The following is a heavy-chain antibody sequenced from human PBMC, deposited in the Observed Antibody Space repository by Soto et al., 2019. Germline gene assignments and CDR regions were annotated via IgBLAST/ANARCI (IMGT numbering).Heavy chain of an antibody. J-gene: IGHJ4*02. Sequence: GGSLTLSCATSGFTFSSYGMHWVRQAPGKGLEWVAVISYDGSNKYYADSVKGRFTISRDNSKNTLYLQMNSLRAEDTAVYYCAKEYSGPGYWGQGTLVTVSS. D-gene: IGHD5-12*01. V-gene: IGHV3-30*18. CDR1: GFTFSSYG. CDR3: AKEYSGPGY. CDR2: ISYDGSNK.